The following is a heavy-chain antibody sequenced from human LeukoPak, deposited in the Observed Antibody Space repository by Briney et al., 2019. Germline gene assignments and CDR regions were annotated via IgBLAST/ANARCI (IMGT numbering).Heavy chain of an antibody. Sequence: PSETLSLTCTVSGGSISNYYWSWIRQPPGKGLEWIGYIFYSGSTNYNPSLKSRVTISVDTSKNQFSLKLSSVTAADTAVYYCARKPPMRYYYGSGSYWNWFDPWGQGTLVTVSS. V-gene: IGHV4-59*12. D-gene: IGHD3-10*01. CDR1: GGSISNYY. J-gene: IGHJ5*02. CDR3: ARKPPMRYYYGSGSYWNWFDP. CDR2: IFYSGST.